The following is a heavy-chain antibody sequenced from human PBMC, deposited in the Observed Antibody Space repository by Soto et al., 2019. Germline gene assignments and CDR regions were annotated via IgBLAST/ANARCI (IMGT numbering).Heavy chain of an antibody. V-gene: IGHV4-39*07. CDR2: NHYSGST. Sequence: SETLSLTCAVSGGSISGSSFYWSWIRQPPEKGLDSSGSNHYSGSTYYNPSLKSRVTISVDTSKSQFSLKLSSVTAADTAVYYCARDYYYDSSGHPGAYYYGMDVWGQGTTVTVSS. CDR1: GGSISGSSFY. J-gene: IGHJ6*02. D-gene: IGHD3-22*01. CDR3: ARDYYYDSSGHPGAYYYGMDV.